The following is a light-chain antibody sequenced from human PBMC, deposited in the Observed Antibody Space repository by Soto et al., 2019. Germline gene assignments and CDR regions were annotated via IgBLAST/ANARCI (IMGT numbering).Light chain of an antibody. CDR3: QLRYSMPYP. V-gene: IGKV1-39*01. J-gene: IGKJ2*01. CDR1: QTTNNY. CDR2: AAS. Sequence: DIQTTKSPVYLSASVGDIVTITCRASQTTNNYLNWYQLKPGKAPKLLIYAASTLQTGVPSRFTGSGSGTDFTLTIFSLQLEYYPTCFCQLRYSMPYPFGAGTKVDIK.